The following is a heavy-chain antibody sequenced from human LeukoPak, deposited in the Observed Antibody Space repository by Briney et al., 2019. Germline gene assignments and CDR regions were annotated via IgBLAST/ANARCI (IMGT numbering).Heavy chain of an antibody. CDR1: GFTFSSYS. CDR2: ISSSSSYI. V-gene: IGHV3-21*01. J-gene: IGHJ4*02. CDR3: ARDLGESSGYYYFDY. Sequence: PGGSLRLSCAASGFTFSSYSMTWVRQAPGKGLEWVSSISSSSSYIYYADSVKGRFTISRDNAKNSLYLQMNSLRAEDTAVYYCARDLGESSGYYYFDYWGQGTLVTVSS. D-gene: IGHD3-22*01.